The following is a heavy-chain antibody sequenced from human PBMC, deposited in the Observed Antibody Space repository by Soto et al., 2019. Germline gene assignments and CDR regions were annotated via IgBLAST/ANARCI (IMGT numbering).Heavy chain of an antibody. V-gene: IGHV1-3*01. CDR3: ARIPGRYCSSTSCICP. Sequence: KVSCKASGYTFTSYAMHWVRQAPGQRLEWMGWINAGNGNTKYSQKFQGRVTITRDTSASTAYMELSSLRSEDTAVYYCARIPGRYCSSTSCICPWGQGTLVTVSS. J-gene: IGHJ5*02. CDR2: INAGNGNT. D-gene: IGHD2-2*01. CDR1: GYTFTSYA.